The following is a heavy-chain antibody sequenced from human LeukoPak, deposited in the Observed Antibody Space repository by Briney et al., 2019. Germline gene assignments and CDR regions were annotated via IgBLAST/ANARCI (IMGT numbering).Heavy chain of an antibody. Sequence: PSETLSLTCNVSGGSITSGDYYYNWIRQTPGTGLEWIGYIYYSGSTYYKPSLRSRVTISVDTSKNQVSLNLRSVTAADTAVYYCASSPIVNEKVDFRGQGALVTVSA. CDR3: ASSPIVNEKVDF. J-gene: IGHJ4*02. CDR1: GGSITSGDYY. V-gene: IGHV4-30-4*01. D-gene: IGHD1-1*01. CDR2: IYYSGST.